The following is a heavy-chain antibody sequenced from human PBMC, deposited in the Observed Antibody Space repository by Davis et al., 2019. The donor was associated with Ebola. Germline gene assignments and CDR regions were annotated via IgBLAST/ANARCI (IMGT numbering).Heavy chain of an antibody. CDR2: INPDSSGT. CDR3: ARYRSGTYYLADF. V-gene: IGHV1-2*02. Sequence: ASVKVSCKASGYTFTDNYIHWVRQAPGQGLEWMGWINPDSSGTNYAQKFHGKVTLTKDTSISTAYMDLSRLTSDDTAVYFCARYRSGTYYLADFWGQGTLVTVSS. J-gene: IGHJ4*02. D-gene: IGHD1-26*01. CDR1: GYTFTDNY.